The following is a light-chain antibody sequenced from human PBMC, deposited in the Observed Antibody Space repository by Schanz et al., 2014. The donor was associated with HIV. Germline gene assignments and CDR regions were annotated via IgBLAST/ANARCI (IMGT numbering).Light chain of an antibody. V-gene: IGLV1-44*01. CDR2: ANM. CDR1: SSNIGINT. J-gene: IGLJ3*02. CDR3: AAWDDRLNGWV. Sequence: QPVLTQPPSVSGTPGQRVTILCSGSSSNIGINTVNWYQHLPGTAPKLLMDANMERPSGVPDRFSGSGSGTSASLAISGLQSEDEADYYCAAWDDRLNGWVFGGGTKLTVL.